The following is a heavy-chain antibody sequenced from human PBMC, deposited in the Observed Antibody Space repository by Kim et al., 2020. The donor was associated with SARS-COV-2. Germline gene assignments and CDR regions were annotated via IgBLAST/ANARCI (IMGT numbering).Heavy chain of an antibody. CDR1: GGSVSSGSYY. J-gene: IGHJ4*02. V-gene: IGHV4-61*01. Sequence: SETLSLTCTVSGGSVSSGSYYWSWIRQPPGKGLEWIGYIYYSGSTNYNPSLKSRVTISVDTSKNQFSLKLSSVTAADTAVYYCARKRLSGAAAGSFDYWGQGTLVTVSS. CDR2: IYYSGST. CDR3: ARKRLSGAAAGSFDY. D-gene: IGHD6-13*01.